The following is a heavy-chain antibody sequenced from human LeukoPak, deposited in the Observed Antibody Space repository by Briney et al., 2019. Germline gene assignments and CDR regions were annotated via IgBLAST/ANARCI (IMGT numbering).Heavy chain of an antibody. J-gene: IGHJ4*02. Sequence: SETLSLTCDVSDYSISSGYYWGWIRQPPGKGLEWIGSIYHSGSTHYNPSLKSRVTISVDTSKNQLSLKLTSVTAADTAVYYCASQGGSGNYWGQGTLVTVSS. CDR1: DYSISSGYY. CDR2: IYHSGST. V-gene: IGHV4-38-2*01. CDR3: ASQGGSGNY. D-gene: IGHD2-15*01.